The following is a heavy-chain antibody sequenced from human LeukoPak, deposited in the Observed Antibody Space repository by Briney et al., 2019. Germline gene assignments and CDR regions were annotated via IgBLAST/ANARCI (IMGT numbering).Heavy chain of an antibody. CDR1: GYTFTSYG. Sequence: ASVKVSCKASGYTFTSYGISWVRQAPGQGLEWMAWISAYNGNTNYAQKLQGRVTMTTDTSTSTAYMELRSLRSDDTAVYYCARYIVLMVYAFYGMDVWGQGTTVTVSS. CDR3: ARYIVLMVYAFYGMDV. V-gene: IGHV1-18*01. D-gene: IGHD2-8*01. J-gene: IGHJ6*02. CDR2: ISAYNGNT.